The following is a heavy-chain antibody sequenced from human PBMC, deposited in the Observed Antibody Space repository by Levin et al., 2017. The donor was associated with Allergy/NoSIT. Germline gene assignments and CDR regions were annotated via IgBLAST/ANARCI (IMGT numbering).Heavy chain of an antibody. CDR1: GYTFTSYD. Sequence: ASVKVSCKASGYTFTSYDINWVRQATGQGLEWMGWMNPNSGNTGYAQKFQGRVTMTRNTSISTAYMELSSLRSEDTAVYYCARGQPYSSSSHYDYGMDVWGQGTTVTVSS. V-gene: IGHV1-8*01. D-gene: IGHD6-6*01. J-gene: IGHJ6*02. CDR3: ARGQPYSSSSHYDYGMDV. CDR2: MNPNSGNT.